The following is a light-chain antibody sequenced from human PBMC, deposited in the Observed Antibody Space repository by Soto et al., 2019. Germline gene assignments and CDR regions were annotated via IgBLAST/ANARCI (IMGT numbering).Light chain of an antibody. J-gene: IGKJ2*01. CDR3: QQSYGTPYT. CDR1: QSISSH. Sequence: DIQMTQSPSSLSSSVGDRVTITCRASQSISSHLNWYEQKPGKAPNLLIYAASSLQSGLPSRFSGSGSGTDFIITISSLQPEDFASYYCQQSYGTPYTFGQGTKLEIK. V-gene: IGKV1-39*01. CDR2: AAS.